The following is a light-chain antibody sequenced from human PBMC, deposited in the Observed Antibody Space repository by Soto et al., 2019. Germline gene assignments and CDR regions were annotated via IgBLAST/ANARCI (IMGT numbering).Light chain of an antibody. CDR3: QQYYSYPWT. Sequence: QMTQTPSSLSASTGDRVTITCRASQGISSYLAWYQQKPGKAPKLLIYAASTLQSGVPSRFSGSGSGTDFTLTISCLQSEDFATYYCQQYYSYPWTFAQGTKVDI. CDR2: AAS. CDR1: QGISSY. V-gene: IGKV1-8*01. J-gene: IGKJ1*01.